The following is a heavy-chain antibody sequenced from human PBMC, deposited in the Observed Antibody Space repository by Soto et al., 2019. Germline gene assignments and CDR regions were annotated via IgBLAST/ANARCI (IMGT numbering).Heavy chain of an antibody. D-gene: IGHD6-6*01. Sequence: PSETLPLPCTVSGVSISSYYWSLIRQPPGKGLEWIGYIYYSGRTNYNPSLKSRVTISGDTSKNQFFLKLSSVTAADTAVYYCARVVYSSSKRFLARWFDPWGQGTLVTVS. CDR2: IYYSGRT. CDR3: ARVVYSSSKRFLARWFDP. V-gene: IGHV4-59*08. CDR1: GVSISSYY. J-gene: IGHJ5*02.